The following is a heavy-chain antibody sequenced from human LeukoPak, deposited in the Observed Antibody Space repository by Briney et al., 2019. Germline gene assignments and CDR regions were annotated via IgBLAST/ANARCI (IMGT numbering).Heavy chain of an antibody. Sequence: SVKVSCKASGGTFSSYAISWVRQAPGQGLEWMGRIIPILGIANYAQKFQGRVTITADKSTSTAYMELSSLRSEDTAVYYCARGGDGWNFDYWGQGTLVTVSS. CDR2: IIPILGIA. J-gene: IGHJ4*02. CDR1: GGTFSSYA. D-gene: IGHD5-24*01. V-gene: IGHV1-69*04. CDR3: ARGGDGWNFDY.